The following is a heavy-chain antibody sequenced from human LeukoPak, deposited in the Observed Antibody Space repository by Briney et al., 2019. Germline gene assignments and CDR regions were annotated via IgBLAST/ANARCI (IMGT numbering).Heavy chain of an antibody. CDR1: GFTFSSYS. Sequence: GGSLRLSCAASGFTFSSYSMSWVRPAPGEGLEWVSSISSSSSYIYYADSVKGRFTISRDNAKNSLYLQMNSLRAEDTAVYYCATRIVPAARGGFDYWGQGTLVTVSS. CDR3: ATRIVPAARGGFDY. V-gene: IGHV3-21*04. D-gene: IGHD2-2*01. CDR2: ISSSSSYI. J-gene: IGHJ4*02.